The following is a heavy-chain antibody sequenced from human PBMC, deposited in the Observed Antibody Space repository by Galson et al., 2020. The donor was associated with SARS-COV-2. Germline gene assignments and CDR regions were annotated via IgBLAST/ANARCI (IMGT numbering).Heavy chain of an antibody. CDR1: GFTFSSYA. CDR2: ISYDGSNK. D-gene: IGHD3-10*01. Sequence: PGGSLRLSCAASGFTFSSYAMPWVRPAPGKGLEWVAVISYDGSNKYYADSVKGRFTISRDNSKNTLYRQMNSLRAEDTAVYYCARANPSPDVVLLWFGELWGGYGMDVWGQGTTVTVSS. V-gene: IGHV3-30-3*01. CDR3: ARANPSPDVVLLWFGELWGGYGMDV. J-gene: IGHJ6*02.